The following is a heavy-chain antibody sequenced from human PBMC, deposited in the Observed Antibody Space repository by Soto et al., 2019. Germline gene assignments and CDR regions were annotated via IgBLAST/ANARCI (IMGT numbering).Heavy chain of an antibody. J-gene: IGHJ4*02. D-gene: IGHD4-4*01. CDR3: AKDSRNTVSHLGY. CDR1: GFTFSGSA. Sequence: GGSLRLSCAASGFTFSGSAMSWVRQAPGKGLEWVSTISGSGGSTYYADSVKGRFTISRDNSKNTLYLQMNSLRAEDTAVYYCAKDSRNTVSHLGYWGQGTLVTVSS. CDR2: ISGSGGST. V-gene: IGHV3-23*01.